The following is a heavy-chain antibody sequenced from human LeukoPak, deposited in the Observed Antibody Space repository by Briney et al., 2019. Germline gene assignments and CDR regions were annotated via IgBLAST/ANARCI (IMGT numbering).Heavy chain of an antibody. V-gene: IGHV5-51*01. J-gene: IGHJ3*02. CDR1: GYSFSSYY. Sequence: GESLKISCQASGYSFSSYYIGCVRQMPAKDLQWMGIIYAGDSDIRYSPSFEGQVTISVDKSTTTAYLQWSSLKASDSAIYYCARLGVMVRGASDQITAFDIWGQGTLVTISS. D-gene: IGHD3-10*01. CDR3: ARLGVMVRGASDQITAFDI. CDR2: IYAGDSDI.